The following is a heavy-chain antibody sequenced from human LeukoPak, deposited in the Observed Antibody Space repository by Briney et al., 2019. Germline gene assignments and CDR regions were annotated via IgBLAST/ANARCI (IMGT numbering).Heavy chain of an antibody. CDR1: GFTFSSYS. V-gene: IGHV3-48*01. D-gene: IGHD6-13*01. J-gene: IGHJ3*02. Sequence: GGSLRLSCAASGFTFSSYSMNWVRRAPGKGLEWVSYISSSSSTIYYADSVKGRFTISRDNAKNSLYLQMNSLRAEDTAVYYCARDVIGSSSWYFGAFDIWGQGTMVTVSS. CDR2: ISSSSSTI. CDR3: ARDVIGSSSWYFGAFDI.